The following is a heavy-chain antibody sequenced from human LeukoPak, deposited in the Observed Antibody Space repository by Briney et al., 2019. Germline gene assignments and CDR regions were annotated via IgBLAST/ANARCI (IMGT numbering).Heavy chain of an antibody. J-gene: IGHJ4*02. CDR3: AGGGFLVATIHNFDY. V-gene: IGHV1-3*01. CDR2: INAGNGNT. Sequence: GASVKVSCKASGYTFTSYAMHWVRQAPRQRLEWMGWINAGNGNTKYSQKFQGRVMITADESTSTAYMELSSLRSEDTAVYYCAGGGFLVATIHNFDYWGQGTLVTVSS. CDR1: GYTFTSYA. D-gene: IGHD5-12*01.